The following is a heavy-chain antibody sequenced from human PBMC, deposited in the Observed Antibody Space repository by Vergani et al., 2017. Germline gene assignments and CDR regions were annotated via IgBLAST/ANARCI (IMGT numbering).Heavy chain of an antibody. Sequence: QVQLVQSGAEVKKPGSSVKVSCKASGGTFSSYAISWVRQAPGQGLEWMGRIIPIFGTANYAQKFQGRVTITADEYTSTAYMELSSLRSEDTAVYYCARDQSPIAAAGTTGDFDYWGQGTLVTVSS. D-gene: IGHD6-13*01. CDR2: IIPIFGTA. CDR1: GGTFSSYA. CDR3: ARDQSPIAAAGTTGDFDY. V-gene: IGHV1-69*18. J-gene: IGHJ4*02.